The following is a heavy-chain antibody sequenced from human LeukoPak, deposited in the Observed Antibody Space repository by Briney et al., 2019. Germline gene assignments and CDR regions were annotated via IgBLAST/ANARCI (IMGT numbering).Heavy chain of an antibody. Sequence: GGSLRLSCAASGFTFSSYTMNWVRQAPGKGLEWISYISSSSSTIYYADSVKGRFTISRDNAKNSLYLQMNSLRAEDTAVYYCAREYYDSSGYYPYDAFDIWGQGTMVTVSS. V-gene: IGHV3-48*01. CDR3: AREYYDSSGYYPYDAFDI. CDR1: GFTFSSYT. D-gene: IGHD3-22*01. J-gene: IGHJ3*02. CDR2: ISSSSSTI.